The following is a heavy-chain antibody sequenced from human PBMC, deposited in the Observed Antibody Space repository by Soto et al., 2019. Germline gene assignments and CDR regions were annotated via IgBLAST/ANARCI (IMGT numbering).Heavy chain of an antibody. D-gene: IGHD3-16*01. CDR2: ISGSGGST. Sequence: GGSLRLSCAASGFTFSSYAMSWVRQAPGKGLEWVSAISGSGGSTYYADSVKGRFTISRDNSKNTLYLQMNSLRAEDKVVYYCAKDTYFDYVWGSYRAPPLDYWGQGTLVTVSS. CDR3: AKDTYFDYVWGSYRAPPLDY. CDR1: GFTFSSYA. J-gene: IGHJ4*02. V-gene: IGHV3-23*01.